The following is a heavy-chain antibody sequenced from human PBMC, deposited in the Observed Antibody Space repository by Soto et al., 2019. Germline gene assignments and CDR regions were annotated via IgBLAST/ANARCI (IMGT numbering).Heavy chain of an antibody. Sequence: EVQLVESGGGLVQPGGSLRLSCAGSGFTFSSYSMNWVRQAPGKGLEWVSYISSSSSTIYYADSVKGRFTISRDNAKNSLYLQMNSVRAEDTAVYYCARVPYSKYYYYYMDGWGKGTTVTVSS. V-gene: IGHV3-48*01. CDR3: ARVPYSKYYYYYMDG. J-gene: IGHJ6*03. D-gene: IGHD4-4*01. CDR1: GFTFSSYS. CDR2: ISSSSSTI.